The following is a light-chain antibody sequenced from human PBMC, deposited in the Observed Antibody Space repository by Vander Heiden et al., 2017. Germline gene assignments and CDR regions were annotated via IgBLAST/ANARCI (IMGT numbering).Light chain of an antibody. CDR1: QSISSY. Sequence: DIQMTQSPSSLSASVGDRVTITCRASQSISSYLNWYQQKPGKAPKLLIYAASSLQSGVPSRFSGSASGTDFTLTISRLQPEDFATYYCQQSDSTPHTFGGGTKLXIK. CDR3: QQSDSTPHT. V-gene: IGKV1-39*01. CDR2: AAS. J-gene: IGKJ4*01.